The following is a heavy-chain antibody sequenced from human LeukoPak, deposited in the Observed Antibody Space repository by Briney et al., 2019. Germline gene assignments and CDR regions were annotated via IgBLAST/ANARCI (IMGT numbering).Heavy chain of an antibody. V-gene: IGHV5-51*01. CDR1: GYSFTSYW. CDR3: ARHNSTYDGSPDAFDI. Sequence: GESLKISCKGSGYSFTSYWIGWVRQMPGKGLEWMGIIYPGDSDTRYSPSFQGQVTISADKSISTAYLQWSSLMASATAVYYCARHNSTYDGSPDAFDIWGQGTMVTVSS. D-gene: IGHD1-26*01. J-gene: IGHJ3*02. CDR2: IYPGDSDT.